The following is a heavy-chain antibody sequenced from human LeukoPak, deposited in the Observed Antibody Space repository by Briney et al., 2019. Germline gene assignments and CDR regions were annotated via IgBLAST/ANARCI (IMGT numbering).Heavy chain of an antibody. Sequence: GGALRLSCADSGFSFRSFWMSWVRQAPGKGLEWVASIKEDGSDKYYVESVKGRFTISRENARNSLYLQMNSLRAEDTAVYYCARVLWFGGIYYFDYWGQGTLVTVSS. CDR3: ARVLWFGGIYYFDY. J-gene: IGHJ4*02. D-gene: IGHD3-10*01. CDR1: GFSFRSFW. CDR2: IKEDGSDK. V-gene: IGHV3-7*04.